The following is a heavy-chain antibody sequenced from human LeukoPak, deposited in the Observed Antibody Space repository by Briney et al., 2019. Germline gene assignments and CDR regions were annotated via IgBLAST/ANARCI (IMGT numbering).Heavy chain of an antibody. V-gene: IGHV3-53*04. D-gene: IGHD6-6*01. CDR3: ATLAAYYYYGMDV. CDR2: IYSGGST. Sequence: GGSLRLSCAASGFTVSNTYMSWVRQAPGKGLEWVSVIYSGGSTYYADSVKGRFTISRHNSKNTLYLQMNSLRAEDTAVYYCATLAAYYYYGMDVWGQGTTVTVSS. CDR1: GFTVSNTY. J-gene: IGHJ6*02.